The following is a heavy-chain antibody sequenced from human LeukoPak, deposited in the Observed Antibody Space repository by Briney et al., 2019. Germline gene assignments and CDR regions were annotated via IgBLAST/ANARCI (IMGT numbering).Heavy chain of an antibody. CDR2: IRRKTDGGTT. D-gene: IGHD6-13*01. V-gene: IGHV3-15*01. CDR3: TTDMNLAAAGTRFDY. Sequence: GGSLRLSCAASGFTFSNAWMSWVRQAPGKGLEWVGRIRRKTDGGTTEYAAPVKGRFTISRDDSKNTLYLQMDSLKTEDTAVYYCTTDMNLAAAGTRFDYWGQGTLVTVSS. J-gene: IGHJ4*02. CDR1: GFTFSNAW.